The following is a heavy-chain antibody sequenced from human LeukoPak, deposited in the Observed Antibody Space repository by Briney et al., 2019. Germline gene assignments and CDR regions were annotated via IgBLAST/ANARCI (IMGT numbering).Heavy chain of an antibody. CDR3: ARSLPYGTTWYGRSDF. J-gene: IGHJ4*02. CDR1: GFTFSGYW. CDR2: INRDGSEK. D-gene: IGHD6-13*01. V-gene: IGHV3-7*03. Sequence: GGSLRLSCAASGFTFSGYWMGWVRQAPGKGLEWVANINRDGSEKYYVDSVKGRFTISRDNAMNSLYLQMNSLRAEDTAIYYCARSLPYGTTWYGRSDFWGQGTLVTVSS.